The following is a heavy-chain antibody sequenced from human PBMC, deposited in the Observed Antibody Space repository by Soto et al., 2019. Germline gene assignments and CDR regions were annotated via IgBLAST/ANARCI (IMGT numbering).Heavy chain of an antibody. CDR3: ARPNGRAAVQDCXFDY. D-gene: IGHD6-13*01. J-gene: IGHJ4*01. V-gene: IGHV4-39*01. Sequence: PSETLSLTCTVSGGSISSSSYYWGWIRQPPGKGLEWIGSIYYGGSTYYNPSLKSRVTISVDTSKNQFSLKLSSVTAADTAVYSCARPNGRAAVQDCXFDYCGHATLITV. CDR1: GGSISSSSYY. CDR2: IYYGGST.